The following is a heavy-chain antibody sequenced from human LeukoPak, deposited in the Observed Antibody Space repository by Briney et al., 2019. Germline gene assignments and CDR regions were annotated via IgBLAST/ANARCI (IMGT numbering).Heavy chain of an antibody. CDR2: ISYDGSNK. J-gene: IGHJ4*02. Sequence: GGSLRLSCAASGFTFSSYGMRWVRQAPGKGLEWVAVISYDGSNKYYADSVKGRFTISRDNSKNTLYLQMNSLRAEDTAVYYCAKGAQSSGWTLEYWGQGTLVTVSS. V-gene: IGHV3-30*18. D-gene: IGHD6-19*01. CDR3: AKGAQSSGWTLEY. CDR1: GFTFSSYG.